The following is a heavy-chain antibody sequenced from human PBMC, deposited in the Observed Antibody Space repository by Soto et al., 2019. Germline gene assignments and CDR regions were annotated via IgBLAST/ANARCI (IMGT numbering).Heavy chain of an antibody. J-gene: IGHJ5*02. CDR2: ISSNGGNT. Sequence: PGGSLRLTCTASGFTSSYHSINWVRQAPWKGLEWVSTISSNGGNTHYADSVKGRFIISSDNSSNTVDLQMNSLRVEDTAVYYFVLCVSDSLDAWGQGTSVTVSS. V-gene: IGHV3-23*01. D-gene: IGHD2-15*01. CDR1: GFTSSYHS. CDR3: VLCVSDSLDA.